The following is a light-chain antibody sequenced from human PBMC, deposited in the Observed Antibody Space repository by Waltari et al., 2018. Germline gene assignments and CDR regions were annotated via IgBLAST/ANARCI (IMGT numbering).Light chain of an antibody. Sequence: QSVLTQPPSASGTPGQRVTISCSGSSSNIGSNTVNWYQQLPATAPTRLAYGQNQPPSGVPDRFSGSKSGTSASLAISGLQSEDEAHYYCAAWDDSLNGFYVFGTGTKVTVL. CDR3: AAWDDSLNGFYV. CDR1: SSNIGSNT. J-gene: IGLJ1*01. V-gene: IGLV1-44*01. CDR2: GQN.